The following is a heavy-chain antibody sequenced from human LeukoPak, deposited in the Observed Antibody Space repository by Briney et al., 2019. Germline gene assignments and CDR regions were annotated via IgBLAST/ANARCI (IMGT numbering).Heavy chain of an antibody. CDR3: ARVRDVVVGAAAITRDNWFDP. CDR1: GFTFSDYY. D-gene: IGHD2-2*01. Sequence: GGSLRLSCAASGFTFSDYYMSWIRQAPGKGLEWVSYISSSGSTIYYSDSVKGRFTISRDNAKNSLYLHMNSLRAEDTAVYYCARVRDVVVGAAAITRDNWFDPWGQGTLVTVSS. CDR2: ISSSGSTI. J-gene: IGHJ5*02. V-gene: IGHV3-11*04.